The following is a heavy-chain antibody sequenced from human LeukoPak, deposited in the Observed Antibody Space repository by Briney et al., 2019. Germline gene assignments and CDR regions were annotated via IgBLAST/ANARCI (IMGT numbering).Heavy chain of an antibody. Sequence: SETLSLTCAVSGGSISSPNWWSWVRQPPGKGLEWIGEIYHSGMTNYKTSLKSRVTISVDESKNQFSLKLTSVTAADTAVYYCARHPSGRMWLQQGGWFDPWGQGTLVTVSS. D-gene: IGHD5-24*01. CDR3: ARHPSGRMWLQQGGWFDP. CDR1: GGSISSPNW. CDR2: IYHSGMT. J-gene: IGHJ5*02. V-gene: IGHV4-4*02.